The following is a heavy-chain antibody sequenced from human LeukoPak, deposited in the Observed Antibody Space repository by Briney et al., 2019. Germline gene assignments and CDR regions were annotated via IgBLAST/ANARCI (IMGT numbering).Heavy chain of an antibody. D-gene: IGHD2-15*01. CDR2: ISYDGRNQ. V-gene: IGHV3-30*04. CDR1: GFTFSSYA. CDR3: AKGVGYCSGGSCEDFDY. J-gene: IGHJ4*02. Sequence: TGGSLRLSCSASGFTFSSYAMHWVRQAPGKGLEWVAVISYDGRNQNYADSVQGRFTISRDNSKNTLYLQMNSLRAEDTAVYYCAKGVGYCSGGSCEDFDYWGQGTLVTVSS.